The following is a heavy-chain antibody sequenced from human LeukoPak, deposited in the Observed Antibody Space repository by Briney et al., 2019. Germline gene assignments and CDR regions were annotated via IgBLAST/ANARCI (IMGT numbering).Heavy chain of an antibody. CDR2: IWYDGSNK. Sequence: PGGSLRLSCAASGFTFSSYGMHWVRQTPGKGLEWVAVIWYDGSNKYYADSVKGRFTISRDNSKNTLYLQMNSLRAEDTAVYYCARGTGIAVAGTEVYYYGMDVWGKGTTVTVSS. D-gene: IGHD6-19*01. CDR3: ARGTGIAVAGTEVYYYGMDV. J-gene: IGHJ6*04. V-gene: IGHV3-33*01. CDR1: GFTFSSYG.